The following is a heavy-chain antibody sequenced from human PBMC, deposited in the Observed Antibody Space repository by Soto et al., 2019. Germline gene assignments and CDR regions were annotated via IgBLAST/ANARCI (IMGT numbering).Heavy chain of an antibody. CDR1: GFSLSTSGVG. V-gene: IGHV2-5*01. J-gene: IGHJ4*02. CDR3: AHSTSSGRPYYFDY. D-gene: IGHD6-19*01. Sequence: QITLKESGPTLVKPTQTLALTCTFSGFSLSTSGVGVGWIRQPPGKALEWLALIYWNDDKRYSPSLKSRLTITKDTSKNQVVLTMTNMDPVDTATYYCAHSTSSGRPYYFDYWGQGTLVTVSS. CDR2: IYWNDDK.